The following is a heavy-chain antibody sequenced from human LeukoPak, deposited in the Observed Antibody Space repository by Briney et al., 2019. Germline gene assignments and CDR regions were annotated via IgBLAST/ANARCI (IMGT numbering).Heavy chain of an antibody. CDR3: ARHGSGGTRKAFDI. D-gene: IGHD2-15*01. CDR2: MYYSGST. Sequence: SETLSLTCTVSGGSISGYYWSWIRQPPGKGPEWIVYMYYSGSTNYNPSLKSRVTVSVDTSKNEFSLKLTSVTAADTAVYYCARHGSGGTRKAFDIWGQGTMVTVSS. CDR1: GGSISGYY. V-gene: IGHV4-59*08. J-gene: IGHJ3*02.